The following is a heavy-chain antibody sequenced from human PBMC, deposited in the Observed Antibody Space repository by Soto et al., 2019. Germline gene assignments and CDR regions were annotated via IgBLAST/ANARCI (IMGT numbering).Heavy chain of an antibody. CDR2: IWYDGSNK. CDR3: ARDEDYYGSGYYYYGMDV. V-gene: IGHV3-33*01. CDR1: GFTFSSYG. J-gene: IGHJ6*02. Sequence: GGSLRLSCAASGFTFSSYGMHWVRQAPGKGLEWVAVIWYDGSNKYYADSVKGRFTISRDNSKNTLYLQMNSLRAEDTAVYYCARDEDYYGSGYYYYGMDVWGQGTTVTVSS. D-gene: IGHD3-10*01.